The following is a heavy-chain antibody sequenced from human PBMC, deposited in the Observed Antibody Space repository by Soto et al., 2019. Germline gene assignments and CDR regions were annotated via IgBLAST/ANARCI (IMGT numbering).Heavy chain of an antibody. CDR3: AKAGHYYDSSGYPG. V-gene: IGHV3-30*18. Sequence: PGGSLRLSCAASGFTFSSYGMHWVRQAPGKGLEWVAVISYDGSNKYYADSVKGRFTISRDNSKNTLYLQMNSLRAEDTAVYYCAKAGHYYDSSGYPGWGQGTLVTVSS. CDR2: ISYDGSNK. CDR1: GFTFSSYG. D-gene: IGHD3-22*01. J-gene: IGHJ4*02.